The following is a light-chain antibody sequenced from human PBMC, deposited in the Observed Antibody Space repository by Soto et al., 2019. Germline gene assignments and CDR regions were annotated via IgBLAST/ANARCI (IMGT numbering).Light chain of an antibody. CDR1: QSVSSFY. V-gene: IGKV3-20*01. CDR3: QQCARSPWT. CDR2: GAS. J-gene: IGKJ1*01. Sequence: EIVLTQSPGTLSLSPGERATLSCRASQSVSSFYLAWYQQKPGQSPRLLISGASSRAAGIPDRFSGGGSGTDFTLTISRLEPEDFEVYYCQQCARSPWTFGQGTKVEIK.